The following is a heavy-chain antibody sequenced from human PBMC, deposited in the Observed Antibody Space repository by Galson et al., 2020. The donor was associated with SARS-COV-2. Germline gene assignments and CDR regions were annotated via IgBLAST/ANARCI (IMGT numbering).Heavy chain of an antibody. CDR2: ISWNSGSI. CDR1: GFTFDDYA. D-gene: IGHD2-21*01. J-gene: IGHJ6*03. CDR3: LPGSNHPNLLWVGGYYMDV. Sequence: GGSLRLSCAASGFTFDDYAMHWVRQAPGKGLEWVSGISWNSGSIGYADSVKGRFTISRDNAKNSLYLQMNSLRAEDTALYYCLPGSNHPNLLWVGGYYMDVWGKGTTVTVSS. V-gene: IGHV3-9*01.